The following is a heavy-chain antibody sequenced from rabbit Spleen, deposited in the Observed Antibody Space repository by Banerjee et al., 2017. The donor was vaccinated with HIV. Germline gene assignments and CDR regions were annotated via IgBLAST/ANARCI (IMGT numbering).Heavy chain of an antibody. V-gene: IGHV1S40*01. CDR2: VDVGSSGFT. CDR1: GFSFSSAYY. J-gene: IGHJ6*01. Sequence: QSLEESGGDLVKPGASLTLTCTASGFSFSSAYYICWVRQAPGKGLEWIGCVDVGSSGFTYFASWAKGRFTISKTSSTTVTLQMTSLTAADTTTYFCARDAATSFSSYGMDLWGQGTLSPS. CDR3: ARDAATSFSSYGMDL. D-gene: IGHD8-1*01.